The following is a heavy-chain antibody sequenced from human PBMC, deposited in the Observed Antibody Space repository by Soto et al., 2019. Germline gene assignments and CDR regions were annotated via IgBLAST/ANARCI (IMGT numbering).Heavy chain of an antibody. CDR1: GFTFSSYG. J-gene: IGHJ4*02. Sequence: QVQLVESGGGVVQPGRSLRLSCAASGFTFSSYGMHWVRQAPGKGLEWVAVIWYDGSNKYYADSVKGRFTISRDNSKNTLYLQMNSLGAEDTAVYYCARGGDIVVVVAATPLDYWGQGTLVTVSS. CDR3: ARGGDIVVVVAATPLDY. D-gene: IGHD2-15*01. CDR2: IWYDGSNK. V-gene: IGHV3-33*01.